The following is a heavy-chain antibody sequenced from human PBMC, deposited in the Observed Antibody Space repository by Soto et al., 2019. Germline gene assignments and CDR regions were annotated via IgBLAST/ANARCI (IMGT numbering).Heavy chain of an antibody. CDR1: GGSISTSRSY. CDR3: ARQPTTGDTDLWFDP. V-gene: IGHV4-39*01. CDR2: IFYSGST. D-gene: IGHD2-21*01. J-gene: IGHJ5*02. Sequence: SETLSLTCTVSGGSISTSRSYWAWIRQPPGKGLEWLANIFYSGSTFYNPSLASRVSVSVDTSRNEFSLKLRSVTAADTAVYYCARQPTTGDTDLWFDPWGQGTLVTVSS.